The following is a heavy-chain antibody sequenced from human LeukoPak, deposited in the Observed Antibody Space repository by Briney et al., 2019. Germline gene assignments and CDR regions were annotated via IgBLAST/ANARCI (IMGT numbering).Heavy chain of an antibody. CDR3: AREDCSGGTCYRNWFDP. J-gene: IGHJ5*02. CDR1: GGSISRYY. CDR2: VYYSGST. Sequence: SETLSLTCTVSGGSISRYYWSWIRQPPGKGLEWFGYVYYSGSTNYNPSLKSRVTISVETSKNQFSLNLSSVTAADSAVYYCAREDCSGGTCYRNWFDPWGQGTLVTASS. V-gene: IGHV4-59*08. D-gene: IGHD2-15*01.